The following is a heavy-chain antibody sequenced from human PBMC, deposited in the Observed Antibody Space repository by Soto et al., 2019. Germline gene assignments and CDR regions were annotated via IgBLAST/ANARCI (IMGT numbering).Heavy chain of an antibody. CDR1: GGTFGSYA. V-gene: IGHV1-69*01. CDR3: ARSQGSSTSLEIYYYYYYGRDV. CDR2: IIRISGTA. J-gene: IGHJ6*02. D-gene: IGHD2-2*01. Sequence: QVQLVQSGAEVKKPGSSVKVSCKASGGTFGSYAISWVRQAPGQGLEWMGGIIRISGTANYAQKFQGRVTIAADESTSTAYMELSSLRSEDTAVYYCARSQGSSTSLEIYYYYYYGRDVWGQGTTVTVSS.